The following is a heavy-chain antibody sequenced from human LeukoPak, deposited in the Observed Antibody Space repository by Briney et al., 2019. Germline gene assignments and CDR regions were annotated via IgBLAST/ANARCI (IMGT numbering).Heavy chain of an antibody. CDR3: ARDEDGMDV. J-gene: IGHJ6*02. Sequence: GGSLRLSCAASGFTFSDYAMHWVRQAPGKGLEWVAVISYDGSNKYYADSVKGRFTISRDNSKNTLYLQMNSLRAEDTAVYYCARDEDGMDVWGQGTTVTVSS. V-gene: IGHV3-30-3*01. CDR1: GFTFSDYA. CDR2: ISYDGSNK.